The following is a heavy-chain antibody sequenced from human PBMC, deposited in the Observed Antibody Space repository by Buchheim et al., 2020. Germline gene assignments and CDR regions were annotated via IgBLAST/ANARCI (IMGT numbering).Heavy chain of an antibody. CDR2: INAGNGNT. D-gene: IGHD5-18*01. CDR1: GYTFTSYA. Sequence: QVQLVQSGAEVKKPGASVKVSCKASGYTFTSYAMHWVRQAPGQRLEWMGWINAGNGNTKYSQKFQGRVTITRDTSASTAYLELSSLRSEDTAVYYCARDARGIQLWLQIEDWFDPWGQGTL. J-gene: IGHJ5*02. V-gene: IGHV1-3*01. CDR3: ARDARGIQLWLQIEDWFDP.